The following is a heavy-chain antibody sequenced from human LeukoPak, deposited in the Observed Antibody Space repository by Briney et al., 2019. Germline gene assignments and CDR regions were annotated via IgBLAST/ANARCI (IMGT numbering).Heavy chain of an antibody. CDR3: ARDEYSSSFNWFDP. CDR1: GFTFSSYS. D-gene: IGHD6-6*01. V-gene: IGHV3-21*01. CDR2: ISSSSSYI. J-gene: IGHJ5*02. Sequence: GGSLRLSCAASGFTFSSYSMNWVRQAPGRGLEWVSSISSSSSYIYYADSVKGRFTISRDNAKNSLYLQMNSLRAEDTAVYYCARDEYSSSFNWFDPWGQGTLVTVSS.